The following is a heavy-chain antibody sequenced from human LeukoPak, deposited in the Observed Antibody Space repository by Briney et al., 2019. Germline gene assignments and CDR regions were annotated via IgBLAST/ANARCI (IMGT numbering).Heavy chain of an antibody. J-gene: IGHJ4*02. CDR2: INHSGST. D-gene: IGHD6-13*01. CDR1: GGSFSGYY. Sequence: SETLSLTCAVYGGSFSGYYWSWIRQPPGKGLEWIGEINHSGSTNYNPSLKSRVSISVDSSKNQFSLKLSSVTTADTAVYYCARGSDTAAGLYWGQGTLVTVSS. CDR3: ARGSDTAAGLY. V-gene: IGHV4-34*01.